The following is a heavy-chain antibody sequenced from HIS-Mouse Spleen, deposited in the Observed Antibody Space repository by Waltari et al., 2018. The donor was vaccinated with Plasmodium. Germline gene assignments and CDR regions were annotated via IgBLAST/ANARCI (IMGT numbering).Heavy chain of an antibody. D-gene: IGHD6-13*01. Sequence: QVQLVQSGAEGTKPGASVKVPCRAYGYTFTGYYMHWVRQAPGQGLEWMGWINPNSGGTNYAQKFQGRVTMTRDTSISTAYMELSRLRSDDTAVYYCASDNFAAGNFDYWGQGTLVTVSS. J-gene: IGHJ4*02. CDR1: GYTFTGYY. CDR2: INPNSGGT. V-gene: IGHV1-2*02. CDR3: ASDNFAAGNFDY.